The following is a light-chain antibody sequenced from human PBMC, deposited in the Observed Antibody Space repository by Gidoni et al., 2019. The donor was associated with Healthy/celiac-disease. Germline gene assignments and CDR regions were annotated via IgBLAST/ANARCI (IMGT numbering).Light chain of an antibody. CDR2: KAS. V-gene: IGKV1-5*03. Sequence: DIQMTQSPSTLSASVGDRVTITCRASQSISSWLAWYQQKPGKAPKLLIYKASSLESGVPSRFSGSGSGTEFTLTISSLQPDDFATYYCQSRSTFGPXTKVDIK. CDR3: QSRST. J-gene: IGKJ3*01. CDR1: QSISSW.